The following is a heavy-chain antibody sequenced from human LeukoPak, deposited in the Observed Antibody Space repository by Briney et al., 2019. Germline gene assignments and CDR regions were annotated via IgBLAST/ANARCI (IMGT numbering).Heavy chain of an antibody. V-gene: IGHV3-30*18. CDR2: ISYDGSNK. Sequence: PGRSLRLSCAASGFPFSSYGMHWVRQAPGKGLQWVAVISYDGSNKYYADSVKGRFTISRDNSKNTLYLQMNSLRAEDTAVYYCAKDRSGGMAAIGDYWGQGTLVTVSS. J-gene: IGHJ4*02. CDR3: AKDRSGGMAAIGDY. D-gene: IGHD5-24*01. CDR1: GFPFSSYG.